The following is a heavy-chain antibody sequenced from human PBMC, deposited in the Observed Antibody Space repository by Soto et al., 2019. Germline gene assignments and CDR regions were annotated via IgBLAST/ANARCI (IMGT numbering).Heavy chain of an antibody. Sequence: ASVKVSCKASGYTFTRSGISWVRQAPGQGPEWMGWISSYNGDTNYAQTFQGRVTMTTDTSTSTAYMELRSLRPDDTAVYYCAREGVAPYYYYGMDVWGQGTPVTSP. CDR2: ISSYNGDT. J-gene: IGHJ6*02. CDR3: AREGVAPYYYYGMDV. V-gene: IGHV1-18*01. D-gene: IGHD5-12*01. CDR1: GYTFTRSG.